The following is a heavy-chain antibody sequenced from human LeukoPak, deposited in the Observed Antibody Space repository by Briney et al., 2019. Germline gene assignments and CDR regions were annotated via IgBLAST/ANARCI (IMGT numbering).Heavy chain of an antibody. CDR2: IKQDGSEK. V-gene: IGHV3-7*01. J-gene: IGHJ4*02. Sequence: GGSLRLSCAASGFTFSSYGMSWVRQAPGKGLEWVANIKQDGSEKYYVDSVKGRFTISRDNAKNSLYLQMNSLRAEDTAVYYCARLPTHWGQGTLVTVSS. CDR1: GFTFSSYG. CDR3: ARLPTH. D-gene: IGHD4-11*01.